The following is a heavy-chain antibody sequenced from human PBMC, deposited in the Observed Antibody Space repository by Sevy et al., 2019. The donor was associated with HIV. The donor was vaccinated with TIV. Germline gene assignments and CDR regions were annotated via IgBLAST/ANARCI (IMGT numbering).Heavy chain of an antibody. CDR1: GFRFSDYA. Sequence: GGSPRLSCAASGFRFSDYAMHWVRQAPGKGLEWVSGISWNSVSLDYADSVKGRFTISRDNAKNSLYLQMNRLRSEDTALYYCAKDNRPATMSNSSYYYYYGMDVWGQGTTVTVSS. D-gene: IGHD6-6*01. J-gene: IGHJ6*02. CDR3: AKDNRPATMSNSSYYYYYGMDV. V-gene: IGHV3-9*01. CDR2: ISWNSVSL.